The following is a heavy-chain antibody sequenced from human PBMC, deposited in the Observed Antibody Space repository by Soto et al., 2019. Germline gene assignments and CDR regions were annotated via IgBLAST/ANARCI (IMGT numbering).Heavy chain of an antibody. D-gene: IGHD1-7*01. V-gene: IGHV4-59*12. J-gene: IGHJ4*02. CDR3: AREYNWNYDY. CDR1: GVSISSYY. Sequence: SETLSLTCTVSGVSISSYYWSWFRQPPGKGMEWIGYVYYSGSTYYNPSLKSRVTISVDTSKNQFSLKLSSVTAADTAVYYCAREYNWNYDYWGQGTLVTVSS. CDR2: VYYSGST.